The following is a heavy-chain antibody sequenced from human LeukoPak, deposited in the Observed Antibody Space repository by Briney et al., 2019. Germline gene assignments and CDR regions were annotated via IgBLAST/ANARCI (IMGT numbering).Heavy chain of an antibody. CDR3: AREVVGARNSYFDY. CDR1: GYTFTSYA. CDR2: IIPIFGTA. D-gene: IGHD1-26*01. J-gene: IGHJ4*02. Sequence: SVKVSCKASGYTFTSYAMHWVRQAPGQRLEWMGGIIPIFGTANYAQKFQGRVTITADKSTSTAYMELSSLRSEDTAVYYCAREVVGARNSYFDYWGQGTLVTVSS. V-gene: IGHV1-69*06.